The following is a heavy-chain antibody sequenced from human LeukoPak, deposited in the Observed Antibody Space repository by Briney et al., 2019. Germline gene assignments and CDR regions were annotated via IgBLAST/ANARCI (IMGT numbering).Heavy chain of an antibody. CDR2: LNHSGST. V-gene: IGHV4-34*01. J-gene: IGHJ5*02. CDR3: ARGEPHYYYDSSGYYYP. Sequence: SETLSLTCAVYGGSFSGYYWSWIRQRPGKGLEWIGELNHSGSTNYNPSLKSRVTISVDTSKNQFSLKLSSVTAADTAVYYCARGEPHYYYDSSGYYYPWGQGTLVTVSS. D-gene: IGHD3-22*01. CDR1: GGSFSGYY.